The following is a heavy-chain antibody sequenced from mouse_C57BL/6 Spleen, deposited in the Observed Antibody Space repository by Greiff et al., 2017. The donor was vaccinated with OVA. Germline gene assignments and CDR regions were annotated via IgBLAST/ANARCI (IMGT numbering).Heavy chain of an antibody. D-gene: IGHD3-2*02. J-gene: IGHJ2*01. CDR1: GYTFTSYW. CDR2: IHPNSGST. Sequence: QVQLKEPGAELVKPGASVKLSCKASGYTFTSYWMHWVKQRPGQGLEWIGMIHPNSGSTNYNEKFKSKATLTVDKSSSTAYMQLSSLTSEDSAVYYCARESSGYGYWGQGTTLTVSS. V-gene: IGHV1-64*01. CDR3: ARESSGYGY.